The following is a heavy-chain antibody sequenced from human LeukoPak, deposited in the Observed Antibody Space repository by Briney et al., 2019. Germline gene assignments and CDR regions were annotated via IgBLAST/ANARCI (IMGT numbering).Heavy chain of an antibody. D-gene: IGHD6-13*01. CDR3: ARAAGPYYYYGMDV. CDR2: IGTAGDT. V-gene: IGHV3-13*01. CDR1: GLTFSSYD. Sequence: GGSLSLSCAASGLTFSSYDMHWVRKAKGKGLEWVSAIGTAGDTYYPGSVKGRFTISRENAKNSLYLQMNSLRAGDTAVYYCARAAGPYYYYGMDVWGQGTTVTVSS. J-gene: IGHJ6*02.